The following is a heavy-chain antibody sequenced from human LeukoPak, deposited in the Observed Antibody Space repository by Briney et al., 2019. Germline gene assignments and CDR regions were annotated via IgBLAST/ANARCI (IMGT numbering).Heavy chain of an antibody. CDR3: AKDQDSSGWYESIDY. D-gene: IGHD6-19*01. V-gene: IGHV3-7*03. J-gene: IGHJ4*02. CDR1: GFTFSTYW. Sequence: GWSLRLSCAASGFTFSTYWMSWVRQAPGKGLEWVANIKQDGSENYYVDSVKGRFTISRDNSKNTLYLQMNSLRAEDTAVYYCAKDQDSSGWYESIDYWGQGTLVTVSS. CDR2: IKQDGSEN.